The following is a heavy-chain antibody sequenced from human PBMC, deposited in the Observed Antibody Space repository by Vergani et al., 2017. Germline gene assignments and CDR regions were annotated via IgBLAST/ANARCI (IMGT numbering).Heavy chain of an antibody. J-gene: IGHJ4*02. V-gene: IGHV4-61*02. Sequence: QVKLQESGPGLLKPSQTLSLTCTVSGESIRSGSHYWSCIRQPAGKGPEWIGHIHTGGSTDLNPSFKSRVSISVDTSKSQFSLKLNSVTVADTAVYYCARSRPYCTRGSCPAIWGQGTLITVSS. CDR3: ARSRPYCTRGSCPAI. CDR2: IHTGGST. CDR1: GESIRSGSHY. D-gene: IGHD2-8*01.